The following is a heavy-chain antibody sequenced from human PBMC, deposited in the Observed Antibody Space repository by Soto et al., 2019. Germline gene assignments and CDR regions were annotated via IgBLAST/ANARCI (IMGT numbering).Heavy chain of an antibody. D-gene: IGHD1-26*01. V-gene: IGHV3-74*01. Sequence: GEALRLSCTSSGSTFNTHWMHWVRPAPGKGLVWVSRIYFDGITTNYADSVKGRLTVSRDNAKNTVYLHVNTLRDEDTAVYYCARGGAMGVDYWGQGTLVTVSS. CDR1: GSTFNTHW. CDR3: ARGGAMGVDY. CDR2: IYFDGITT. J-gene: IGHJ4*02.